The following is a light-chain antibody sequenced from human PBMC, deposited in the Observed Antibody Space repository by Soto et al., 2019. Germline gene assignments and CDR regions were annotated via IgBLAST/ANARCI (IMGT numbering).Light chain of an antibody. CDR3: QQYGSSSFT. V-gene: IGKV3-20*01. J-gene: IGKJ3*01. CDR2: GAS. Sequence: IVTTQSPATLSVSPGERATLSCRGSQSVSSSYLAWYQQKAGQAPRLLIYGASSRATGISDRFSGSGSGTDLTLIISRLEPEDFAVYYCQQYGSSSFTLGPGTMVDIK. CDR1: QSVSSSY.